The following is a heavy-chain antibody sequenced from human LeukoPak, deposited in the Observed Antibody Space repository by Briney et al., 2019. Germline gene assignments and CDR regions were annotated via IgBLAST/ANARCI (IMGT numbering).Heavy chain of an antibody. CDR1: GGSISSGGYS. V-gene: IGHV4-30-2*01. D-gene: IGHD4-11*01. Sequence: SETLSLTCAVSGGSISSGGYSWSWIRQPPGKGLEWIGYIYHSGSTYYNPSLKGRVTISVDRSKNQFSLKLSSVTAADTAVYYCARGSTVTSYYYYYGMDVWGQGTTVTVSS. CDR3: ARGSTVTSYYYYYGMDV. CDR2: IYHSGST. J-gene: IGHJ6*02.